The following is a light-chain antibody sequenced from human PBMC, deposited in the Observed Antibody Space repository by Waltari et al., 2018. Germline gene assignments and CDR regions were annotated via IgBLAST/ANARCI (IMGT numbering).Light chain of an antibody. CDR2: VTSDGSH. CDR3: QTGGHGTWV. V-gene: IGLV4-69*01. J-gene: IGLJ3*02. Sequence: QLVLTQSPSASASLGASVKLTCTLSSGHSSNVIAWLPQHPEKGPRYLRKVTSDGSHSKGAGMPDRFSGSSSGGERDRTISGGEPEDEADYYCQTGGHGTWVFGGGTKLTVL. CDR1: SGHSSNV.